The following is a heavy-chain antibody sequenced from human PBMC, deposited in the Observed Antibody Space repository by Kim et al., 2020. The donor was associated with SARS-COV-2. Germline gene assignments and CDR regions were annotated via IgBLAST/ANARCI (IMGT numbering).Heavy chain of an antibody. V-gene: IGHV3-21*01. CDR3: ARKGFTMVRGAFDY. Sequence: GGSLRLSCAASGFTFSSYSMNWVRQAPGKGLEWVSSISSRSSYIYYADSVKGRFTISRDNAKNSLYLQMNSLRAEDTAVYYCARKGFTMVRGAFDYWGQG. D-gene: IGHD3-10*01. CDR2: ISSRSSYI. J-gene: IGHJ4*02. CDR1: GFTFSSYS.